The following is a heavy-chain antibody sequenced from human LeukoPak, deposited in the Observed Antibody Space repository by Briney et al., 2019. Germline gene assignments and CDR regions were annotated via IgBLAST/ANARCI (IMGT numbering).Heavy chain of an antibody. J-gene: IGHJ6*02. CDR2: ISSGSSTI. V-gene: IGHV3-48*01. CDR1: GFTFSTFD. Sequence: PGGSLRLSCAASGFTFSTFDMNWVRRAPGKGLEWVSYISSGSSTIYYADSVKGRFTISRDNAKNSLYLQMNSLRAEDTAVYYCARLRYYAMDVWGQGTTVVVSS. CDR3: ARLRYYAMDV.